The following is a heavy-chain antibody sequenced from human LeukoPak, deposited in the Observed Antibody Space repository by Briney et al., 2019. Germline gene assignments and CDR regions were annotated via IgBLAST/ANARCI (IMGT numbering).Heavy chain of an antibody. J-gene: IGHJ4*02. Sequence: GGSLRLSCAASGFTFKLYWMHWVRQVPGKRPVWVSRINDDGSDTVYADSVRGRFTISRDDAKNTVYLQMNSLRSDDTAMYYCAKTIDGYWPQFDVWGQGTLVTVSS. CDR3: AKTIDGYWPQFDV. CDR2: INDDGSDT. CDR1: GFTFKLYW. V-gene: IGHV3-74*01. D-gene: IGHD5-24*01.